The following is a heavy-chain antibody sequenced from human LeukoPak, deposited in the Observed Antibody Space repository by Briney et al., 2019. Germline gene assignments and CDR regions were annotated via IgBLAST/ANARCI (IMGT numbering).Heavy chain of an antibody. Sequence: SETLSLTCTVSGGSISSGDYYWSWIRQPPGKGLEWIGYIYYSGSTYYNPSLKSRVTMSADTSKNQFSLKLSSVTAADTAVYYCARAVVPAATELGDWFDPWGQGTLVTVSS. J-gene: IGHJ5*02. CDR2: IYYSGST. CDR3: ARAVVPAATELGDWFDP. D-gene: IGHD2-2*01. V-gene: IGHV4-30-4*01. CDR1: GGSISSGDYY.